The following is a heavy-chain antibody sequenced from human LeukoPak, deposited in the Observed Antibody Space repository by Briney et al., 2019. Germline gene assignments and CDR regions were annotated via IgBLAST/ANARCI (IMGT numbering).Heavy chain of an antibody. D-gene: IGHD3-22*01. J-gene: IGHJ4*02. CDR3: ARRQYYDSSGYWYYFDY. CDR2: IYYSGST. V-gene: IGHV4-59*08. CDR1: GGSINRYY. Sequence: PSETLSLTRTVSGGSINRYYWSWIRQPPGKGLEWIGQIYYSGSTNYNPSLKSRVTVSVDTSKNQFSLKLSSVTAADTAVYYCARRQYYDSSGYWYYFDYWGQGTLVTVSS.